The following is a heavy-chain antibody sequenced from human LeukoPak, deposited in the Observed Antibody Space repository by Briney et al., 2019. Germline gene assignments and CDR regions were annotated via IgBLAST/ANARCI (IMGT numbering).Heavy chain of an antibody. D-gene: IGHD2-2*01. CDR3: ARDSPHCSSTSCQLFDY. CDR1: GFTFSSYW. CDR2: IKQDGSEK. V-gene: IGHV3-7*03. J-gene: IGHJ4*02. Sequence: GGSLRLSCAASGFTFSSYWMSWVRQAPGKGLEWEANIKQDGSEKYYVDSVKGRFTISRDNAKNSLYLQMNSLRAEDTAVYYCARDSPHCSSTSCQLFDYWGQGTLVTVSS.